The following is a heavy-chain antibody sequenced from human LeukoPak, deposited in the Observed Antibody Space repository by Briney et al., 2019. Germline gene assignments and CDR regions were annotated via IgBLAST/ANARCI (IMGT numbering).Heavy chain of an antibody. V-gene: IGHV1-2*02. CDR2: INPNSGGT. D-gene: IGHD3-22*01. CDR3: ARGRIGYYLDY. CDR1: GYTFTGYY. J-gene: IGHJ4*02. Sequence: ASVKVSCKASGYTFTGYYMHWLRQTPGQGLEWMGWINPNSGGTNYAEKFQGRVTMTSDTSISTAYMELTRLRSDDTAVYYCARGRIGYYLDYWGQGTLVPVSS.